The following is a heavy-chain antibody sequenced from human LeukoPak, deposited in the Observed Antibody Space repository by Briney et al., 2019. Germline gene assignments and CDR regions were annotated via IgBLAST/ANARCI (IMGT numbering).Heavy chain of an antibody. CDR2: IKYDGSEK. V-gene: IGHV3-7*05. Sequence: SGGSLRLSCAASGFTFSNYWMSWVRQAPGKGLEWVANIKYDGSEKYYVDSVKGRCTISRDNAKNSLYLQMNSLRPEDTAVYYCARGGWKPVDYWGQGTLVTVSS. CDR3: ARGGWKPVDY. CDR1: GFTFSNYW. J-gene: IGHJ4*02. D-gene: IGHD1-1*01.